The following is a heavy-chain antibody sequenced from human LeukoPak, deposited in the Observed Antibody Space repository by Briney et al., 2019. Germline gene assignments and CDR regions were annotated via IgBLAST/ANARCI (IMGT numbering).Heavy chain of an antibody. V-gene: IGHV4-61*02. CDR1: GGSISSSSYY. Sequence: SETLSLTCTVSGGSISSSSYYWSWIRQPAGKGLEWIGCIFPSGSTNYNSSLKSRVTISVDTSKNQFSLKLSSVTAADTAVYYCARGAAAGTVIIDYWGQGTLVTVSS. D-gene: IGHD6-13*01. J-gene: IGHJ4*02. CDR3: ARGAAAGTVIIDY. CDR2: IFPSGST.